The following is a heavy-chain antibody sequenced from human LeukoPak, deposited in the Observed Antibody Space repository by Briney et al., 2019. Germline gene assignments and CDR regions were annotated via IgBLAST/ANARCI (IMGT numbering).Heavy chain of an antibody. J-gene: IGHJ4*02. D-gene: IGHD1-26*01. CDR2: IKSDGSST. Sequence: GGSLRLSCAASGFTFSRYWMHWVRQAPGKGLVWASCIKSDGSSTSIADSAKGRFTISRDNAKNTVYLQMNSLRAEDTAVYYCVRDNRSYNFDYWGQGTLVTVYS. CDR3: VRDNRSYNFDY. CDR1: GFTFSRYW. V-gene: IGHV3-74*01.